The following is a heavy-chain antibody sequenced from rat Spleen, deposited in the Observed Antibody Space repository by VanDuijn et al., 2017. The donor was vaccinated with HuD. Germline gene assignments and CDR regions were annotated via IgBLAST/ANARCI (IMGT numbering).Heavy chain of an antibody. D-gene: IGHD4-3*01. CDR3: AGFRAYFDY. V-gene: IGHV5-29*01. CDR2: ISYDGSST. Sequence: EVQLVESGGGLVQPGRSLKLSCAASGFTFSNYGMAWVRQAPTKGLEWVATISYDGSSTYYRDSVKGRFTISRDNAKRTLYLQMDSLRSEDTATYYCAGFRAYFDYWGQGVMVTVSS. CDR1: GFTFSNYG. J-gene: IGHJ2*01.